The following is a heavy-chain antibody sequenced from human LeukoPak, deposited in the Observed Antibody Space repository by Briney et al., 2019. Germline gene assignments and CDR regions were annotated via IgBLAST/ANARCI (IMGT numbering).Heavy chain of an antibody. D-gene: IGHD3-22*01. CDR3: ARGDMQGPWYYDSSGYYSHHNFDY. CDR1: GYTFTGYY. J-gene: IGHJ4*02. V-gene: IGHV1-2*04. Sequence: GASVKVSCKASGYTFTGYYMRWVRQAPGQGLEWMGWINPNSGGTNYAQKFQGWVTMTRDTSISTAYMELSRLRSDDTAVYYCARGDMQGPWYYDSSGYYSHHNFDYWGQGTLVTVST. CDR2: INPNSGGT.